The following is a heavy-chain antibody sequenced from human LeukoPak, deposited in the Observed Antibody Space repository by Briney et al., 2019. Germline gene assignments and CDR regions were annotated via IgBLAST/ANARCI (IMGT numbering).Heavy chain of an antibody. CDR1: GFPFDVYA. J-gene: IGHJ5*02. Sequence: ALPLPCAASGFPFDVYAMHWGRQAPGKGLGGVSGISWNSGSIGYADSVKGRFTISRDNAKNSLYLQMNSLRAEDTAVYYCARDSSGWSRGWFDPWGQGTLVTVSS. D-gene: IGHD6-19*01. V-gene: IGHV3-9*01. CDR2: ISWNSGSI. CDR3: ARDSSGWSRGWFDP.